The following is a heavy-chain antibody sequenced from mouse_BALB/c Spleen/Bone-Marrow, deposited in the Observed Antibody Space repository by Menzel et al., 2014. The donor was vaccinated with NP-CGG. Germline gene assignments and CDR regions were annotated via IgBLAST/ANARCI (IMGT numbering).Heavy chain of an antibody. J-gene: IGHJ1*01. CDR1: GDIFTSYY. CDR2: INPNNSGT. CDR3: ARGRYDSDGWYFDV. D-gene: IGHD2-4*01. Sequence: VQLQQSGAEMVKPGASVKLSCKASGDIFTSYYMYWVKQRPGQGLEWIGGINPNNSGTNFNEKFKSEATLTVDKSSSTAYMELSSLTSEDSAVYYCARGRYDSDGWYFDVWGAGTTVTVSP. V-gene: IGHV1-53*01.